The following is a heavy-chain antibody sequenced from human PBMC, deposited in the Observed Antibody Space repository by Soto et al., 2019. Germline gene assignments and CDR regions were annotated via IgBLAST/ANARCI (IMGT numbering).Heavy chain of an antibody. CDR1: VFTFSSYA. D-gene: IGHD4-17*01. CDR3: ARDDYGDYGWFDP. J-gene: IGHJ5*02. Sequence: RWSLRLSCSASVFTFSSYAMSWCRQAPGKGLEWVSAISGSGGSTYYADSVKGRFTISRDNSKNTLYLQMNSLRAEDTAVYYCARDDYGDYGWFDPWGQGTLVTVSS. CDR2: ISGSGGST. V-gene: IGHV3-23*01.